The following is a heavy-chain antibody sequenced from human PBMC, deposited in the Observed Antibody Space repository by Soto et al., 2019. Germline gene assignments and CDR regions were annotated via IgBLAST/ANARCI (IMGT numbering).Heavy chain of an antibody. D-gene: IGHD3-10*01. CDR1: GFTFTSSA. CDR2: IVVGSGNT. CDR3: AVTYYYGSGSYYNSNYYYYGMDV. Sequence: SVKASCKASGFTFTSSAVQWMRQARGQRLEWIGWIVVGSGNTNYAQKFQERVTITRDMSTSTAYMELSSLRSEDTAVYYCAVTYYYGSGSYYNSNYYYYGMDVWGQGTTVTVSS. V-gene: IGHV1-58*01. J-gene: IGHJ6*02.